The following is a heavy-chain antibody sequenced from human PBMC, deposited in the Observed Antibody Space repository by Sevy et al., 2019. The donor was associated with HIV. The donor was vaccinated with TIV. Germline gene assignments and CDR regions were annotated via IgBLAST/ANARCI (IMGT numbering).Heavy chain of an antibody. D-gene: IGHD3-22*01. CDR3: ARQGPDSSGYLNWFDP. Sequence: SETLSLTCTVSGGSISSSSYYWGWIRQPPGKGLEWIGSIYYSGSTYYNPSLKSRVTISVDTSKNQLSLKLSSVTAADTAVYYCARQGPDSSGYLNWFDPWGQGTLVTVSS. V-gene: IGHV4-39*01. J-gene: IGHJ5*02. CDR2: IYYSGST. CDR1: GGSISSSSYY.